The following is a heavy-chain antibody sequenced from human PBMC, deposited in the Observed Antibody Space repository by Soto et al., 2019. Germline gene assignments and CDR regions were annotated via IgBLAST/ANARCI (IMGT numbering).Heavy chain of an antibody. J-gene: IGHJ4*02. V-gene: IGHV4-59*01. D-gene: IGHD6-19*01. CDR3: ARDGAGYFDF. CDR1: GGSISSYY. Sequence: QVQLQESGPGLVKPSETLSLTCTVSGGSISSYYWSWIRQPPGKGLEWIGYIYYSGSTNYNPSLKSRVTMSVDTSKNQFSLKLRSVTAADPAVYYCARDGAGYFDFWGQGTLVTVSS. CDR2: IYYSGST.